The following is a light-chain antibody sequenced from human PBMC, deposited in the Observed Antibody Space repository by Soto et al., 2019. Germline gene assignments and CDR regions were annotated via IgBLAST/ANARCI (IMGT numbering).Light chain of an antibody. Sequence: DIQMTQSPSSLSASVGDRVTITCRASQSISSYLNWYQQKPGKAPKLLIYAASSLQSGVPSRFNGSGSGTDFTLTISSLQPEDFATYYCQQSYSTQITFGQGTRLEIK. CDR1: QSISSY. CDR2: AAS. CDR3: QQSYSTQIT. J-gene: IGKJ5*01. V-gene: IGKV1-39*01.